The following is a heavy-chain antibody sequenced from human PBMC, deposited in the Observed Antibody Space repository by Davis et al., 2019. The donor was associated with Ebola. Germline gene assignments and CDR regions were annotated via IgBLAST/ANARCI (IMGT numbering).Heavy chain of an antibody. V-gene: IGHV3-30*18. CDR1: GFTFSSYG. CDR2: ISYDGSNK. J-gene: IGHJ4*02. CDR3: AKEPRHYGDYFDY. D-gene: IGHD4-17*01. Sequence: GESLKISCAASGFTFSSYGMHWVRQAPGKGLEWVAVISYDGSNKYYADSVKGRFTISRDNSKNTLYLQMNSLRAEDTAVYYCAKEPRHYGDYFDYWGQGTLVTVSS.